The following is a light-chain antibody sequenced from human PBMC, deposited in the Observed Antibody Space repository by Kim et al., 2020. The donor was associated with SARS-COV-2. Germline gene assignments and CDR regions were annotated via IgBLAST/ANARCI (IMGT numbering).Light chain of an antibody. Sequence: SPGARPTLSSTARPTMRARCLTWYQRKPVHAPRLLIYVASRTATGIPDRFSGSESRTDFILTITTLSPVDSAIYYSHHFSSSPFYTFGQGTKLEI. J-gene: IGKJ2*01. V-gene: IGKV3-20*01. CDR1: PTMRARC. CDR2: VAS. CDR3: HHFSSSPFYT.